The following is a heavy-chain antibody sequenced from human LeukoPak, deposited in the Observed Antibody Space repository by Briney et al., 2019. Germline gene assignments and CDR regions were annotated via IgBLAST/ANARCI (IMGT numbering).Heavy chain of an antibody. CDR3: ASGTAANYYGSGSSHYYAMDV. J-gene: IGHJ6*02. CDR2: ISWNSGSV. D-gene: IGHD3-10*01. Sequence: GGSLRLSCAASGFMFDDYAMYWVRQAPGKGLEWVSGISWNSGSVGYADSVKGRFTISRDNAKNSLYLQMNSLRAEDTAVYYCASGTAANYYGSGSSHYYAMDVWGQGTTVTVSS. V-gene: IGHV3-9*01. CDR1: GFMFDDYA.